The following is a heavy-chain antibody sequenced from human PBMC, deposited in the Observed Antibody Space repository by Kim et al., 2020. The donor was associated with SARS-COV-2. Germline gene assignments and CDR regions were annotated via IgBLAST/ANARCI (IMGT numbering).Heavy chain of an antibody. V-gene: IGHV1-69*01. D-gene: IGHD2-15*01. Sequence: QGRVTITADESTSTAYMELSSLRSEDTAVYYCARRNVGYCSGGSCYSLDYWGQGTLVTVSS. CDR3: ARRNVGYCSGGSCYSLDY. J-gene: IGHJ4*02.